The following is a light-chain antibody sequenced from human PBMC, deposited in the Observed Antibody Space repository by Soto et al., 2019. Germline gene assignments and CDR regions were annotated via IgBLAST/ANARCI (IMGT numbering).Light chain of an antibody. CDR3: MQALQTPWT. CDR1: HSLLHSNGYNY. V-gene: IGKV2-28*01. Sequence: DIVMTQSPLSLPVTPGEPASISCSSSHSLLHSNGYNYLDWYLQKPGQSPQLLIYLGSNRASGVPDRFSGSGSGTDFTLKISRVEAEDVGVYYCMQALQTPWTFGQGTMVDIK. CDR2: LGS. J-gene: IGKJ1*01.